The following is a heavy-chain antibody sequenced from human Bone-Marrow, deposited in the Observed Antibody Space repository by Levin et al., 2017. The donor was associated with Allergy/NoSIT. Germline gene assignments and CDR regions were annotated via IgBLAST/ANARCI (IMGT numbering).Heavy chain of an antibody. V-gene: IGHV1-2*06. CDR2: LNPDSGGT. CDR3: ASRFLEWSPPV. D-gene: IGHD3-3*01. J-gene: IGHJ6*04. CDR1: GYRFINYY. Sequence: GESLKISCQSSGYRFINYYIHWVRQAPGQGLEWMGRLNPDSGGTHYAQKFHGRVTMTRDTSTSTAYMELTSLTSYDTAVYYCASRFLEWSPPVWGKGTTVIVSS.